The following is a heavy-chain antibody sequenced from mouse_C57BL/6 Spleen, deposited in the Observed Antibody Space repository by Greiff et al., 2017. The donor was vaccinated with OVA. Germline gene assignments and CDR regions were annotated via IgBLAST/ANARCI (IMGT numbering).Heavy chain of an antibody. CDR2: IYPGDGDT. D-gene: IGHD1-1*01. CDR3: ARGYGSSYVYFEV. Sequence: VKLVESGPELVKPGASVKISCKASGYAFSSSWMNWVKQRPGKGLEWIGRIYPGDGDTNYNGKFKGKATLTADKSSSTAYMQLSSLTSEDSAVYFCARGYGSSYVYFEVWGTGTTVTVAS. CDR1: GYAFSSSW. J-gene: IGHJ1*03. V-gene: IGHV1-82*01.